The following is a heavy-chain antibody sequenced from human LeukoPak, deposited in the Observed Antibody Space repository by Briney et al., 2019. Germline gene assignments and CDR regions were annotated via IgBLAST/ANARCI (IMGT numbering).Heavy chain of an antibody. J-gene: IGHJ5*02. CDR1: GYILTSYD. D-gene: IGHD2-2*01. CDR2: ISPYKGNT. V-gene: IGHV1-18*01. CDR3: ARGGEDCSSISCYSNWFDP. Sequence: GASVKVSCKASGYILTSYDINWVRQAPGQGLEWMGWISPYKGNTNYAQKFQDRVTMTTDTSTGTAYMELRSLRSDDTAVYYCARGGEDCSSISCYSNWFDPWGQGTLVTVS.